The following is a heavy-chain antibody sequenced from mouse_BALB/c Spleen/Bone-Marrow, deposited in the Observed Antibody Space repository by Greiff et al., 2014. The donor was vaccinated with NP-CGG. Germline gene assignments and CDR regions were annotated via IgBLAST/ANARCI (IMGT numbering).Heavy chain of an antibody. V-gene: IGHV1-69*02. J-gene: IGHJ4*01. CDR2: IYPSDSYT. D-gene: IGHD1-1*01. CDR3: TRYGNSHYYAMDY. Sequence: VKLMESGAELVRPGASVKLSCRASGYTFTSYWINWVKQRPGPGLEWIGNIYPSDSYTNYNQRFKDKATLTVDKSSSTAYMQLSSPTSEDSAVYYCTRYGNSHYYAMDYWGQGTSVTVSS. CDR1: GYTFTSYW.